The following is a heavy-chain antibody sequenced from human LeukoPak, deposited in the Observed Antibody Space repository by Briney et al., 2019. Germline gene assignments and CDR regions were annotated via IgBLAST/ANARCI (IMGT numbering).Heavy chain of an antibody. CDR2: IYPGDFDT. Sequence: GESLKISCKGSGYSFTNYWIGWVRQMPGKGLEWMGIIYPGDFDTRYSPSFQGQVTISADKSISTAYLQWSSLKASDTAMYYCARQEFSSGHDAFNLWGQGTTVIVSS. V-gene: IGHV5-51*01. J-gene: IGHJ3*01. CDR3: ARQEFSSGHDAFNL. D-gene: IGHD6-19*01. CDR1: GYSFTNYW.